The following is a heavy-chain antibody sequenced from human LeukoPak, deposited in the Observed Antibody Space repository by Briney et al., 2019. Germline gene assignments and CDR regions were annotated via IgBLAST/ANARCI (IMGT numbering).Heavy chain of an antibody. CDR2: ISYDGSNK. J-gene: IGHJ4*02. CDR1: GFTFSSYG. D-gene: IGHD6-19*01. CDR3: AKGLYFDY. V-gene: IGHV3-30*18. Sequence: GGSLRLSCVASGFTFSSYGMHWVRQAPGKGLEWVAVISYDGSNKYYADSVKGRFTISRDNSKNTLYLQMNSLRAEDTAVYYCAKGLYFDYWGQGTLVTVSS.